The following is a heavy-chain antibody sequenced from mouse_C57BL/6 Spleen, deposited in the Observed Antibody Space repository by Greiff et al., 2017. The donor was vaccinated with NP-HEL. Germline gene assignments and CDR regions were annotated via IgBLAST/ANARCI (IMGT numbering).Heavy chain of an antibody. CDR3: ARSTGTRNYFDY. J-gene: IGHJ2*01. V-gene: IGHV1-64*01. D-gene: IGHD4-1*02. Sequence: VQLQQPGAELVKPGASVKLSCKASGYTFTSYWMHWVKQRPGQGLEWIGMIHPNSGSTNYNEKFKSKATLTVDKSSSTAYMQLSSLTSEDSAVYYCARSTGTRNYFDYWGQGTTLTVSS. CDR1: GYTFTSYW. CDR2: IHPNSGST.